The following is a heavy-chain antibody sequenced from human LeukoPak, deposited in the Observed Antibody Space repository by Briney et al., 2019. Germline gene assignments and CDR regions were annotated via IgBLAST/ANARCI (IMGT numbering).Heavy chain of an antibody. D-gene: IGHD6-13*01. J-gene: IGHJ6*02. Sequence: GGSLRLSCAASGFTVSSNYMSWVRQAPGKGLEWVSVIYSGGSTYYADSVKGRFTISRDNSKNTLYLQMNSLRAEDTAVYYCARDLSYSSSWYHYYYGMDVWGQGTTVTASS. CDR2: IYSGGST. CDR1: GFTVSSNY. CDR3: ARDLSYSSSWYHYYYGMDV. V-gene: IGHV3-66*01.